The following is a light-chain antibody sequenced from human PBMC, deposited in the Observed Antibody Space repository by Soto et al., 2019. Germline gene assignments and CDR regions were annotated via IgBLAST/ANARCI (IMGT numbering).Light chain of an antibody. J-gene: IGKJ4*01. Sequence: EIGLTQSPGTLSLSPGKRGTLSCRASQSVRRNSVAWYQQKPGQAPRLLIYGATNRATGIPDRFSGSGSGTDFTLTISRLEPEDYALYYCQQYGTSPLTFGGGTKVEIK. CDR2: GAT. CDR3: QQYGTSPLT. CDR1: QSVRRNS. V-gene: IGKV3-20*01.